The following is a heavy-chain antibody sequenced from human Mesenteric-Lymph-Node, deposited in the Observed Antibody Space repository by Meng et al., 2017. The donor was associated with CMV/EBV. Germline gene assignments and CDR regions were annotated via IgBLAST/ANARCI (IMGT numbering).Heavy chain of an antibody. Sequence: ESLKISCAASGFTFDDYTMNWVRQAPGKGLEWVSYISSSGSTIYYADSVQGRFTISRDNAKHSLYLQMNSLRAEDTAVYYCAKDLFSGYCYWGQGTLVTVSS. D-gene: IGHD3-22*01. CDR1: GFTFDDYT. V-gene: IGHV3-48*04. CDR3: AKDLFSGYCY. J-gene: IGHJ4*02. CDR2: ISSSGSTI.